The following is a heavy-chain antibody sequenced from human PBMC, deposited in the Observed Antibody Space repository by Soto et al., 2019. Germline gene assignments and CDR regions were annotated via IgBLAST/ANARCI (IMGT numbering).Heavy chain of an antibody. CDR3: ARQTQAATYFDY. CDR2: ISSSSSYI. D-gene: IGHD2-15*01. CDR1: GFTFSSYS. J-gene: IGHJ4*02. V-gene: IGHV3-21*01. Sequence: GGSLRLSCAASGFTFSSYSMNWVRQAPGKGLEWVSSISSSSSYIYYADSVKGRFTISRDNAKNSLYLQMNSLRAEDTAVYYCARQTQAATYFDYWGQGTLVTVSS.